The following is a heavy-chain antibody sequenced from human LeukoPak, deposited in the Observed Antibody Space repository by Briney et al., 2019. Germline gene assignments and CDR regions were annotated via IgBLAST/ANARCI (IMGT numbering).Heavy chain of an antibody. CDR1: GGSISSSSYY. J-gene: IGHJ3*02. CDR2: IFYTGST. Sequence: PSETLSLTCTVSGGSISSSSYYWGWIRQPPGKGLEWIGNIFYTGSTYYNPSLKSRVTISIDTSKNQFSLKLSSVTAADTAVYYCASEPYGSGSFLGAFDIWGQGTMVTVSS. CDR3: ASEPYGSGSFLGAFDI. D-gene: IGHD3-10*01. V-gene: IGHV4-39*01.